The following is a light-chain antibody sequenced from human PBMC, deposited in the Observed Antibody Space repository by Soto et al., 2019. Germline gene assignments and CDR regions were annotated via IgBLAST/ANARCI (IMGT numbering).Light chain of an antibody. CDR1: QSISSY. CDR2: AAS. CDR3: QQTYDTPWT. J-gene: IGKJ1*01. Sequence: DIQVTQSPSSLSASVGDRVTITCRASQSISSYLNWYQQKPGTAPKLLMYAASSLQSEVPSRFSGSGSGTDFSLTITNLQPEDFATYYCQQTYDTPWTFGQGTKVDIK. V-gene: IGKV1-39*01.